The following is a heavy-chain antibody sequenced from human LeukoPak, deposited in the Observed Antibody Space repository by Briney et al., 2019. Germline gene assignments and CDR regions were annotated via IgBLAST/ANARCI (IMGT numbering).Heavy chain of an antibody. J-gene: IGHJ5*02. V-gene: IGHV4-4*07. CDR3: ARDSGTTGEVKFDP. CDR1: GGSISSHY. Sequence: SETLSLTCTVSGGSISSHYWSWIRQPAGTALEWIGRIYTSGTITYNPSLKSRVTMSVDTSKNQFSLKLSSVTAADTAVYYCARDSGTTGEVKFDPWGQGTLVTVSS. CDR2: IYTSGTI. D-gene: IGHD3-10*01.